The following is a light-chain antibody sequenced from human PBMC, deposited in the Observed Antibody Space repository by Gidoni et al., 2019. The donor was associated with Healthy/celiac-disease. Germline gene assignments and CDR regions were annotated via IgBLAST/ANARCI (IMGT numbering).Light chain of an antibody. CDR2: KDS. CDR1: ALPKQY. Sequence: YELPQPHSVSVSPGQTARITCSGDALPKQYAYWYQQKPGQAPVLVIYKDSERPSGIPERFSGSSSGTTVTLTISGVQAEDEADYYCQSADSSGTYVVFGGGTKLTVL. J-gene: IGLJ2*01. V-gene: IGLV3-25*03. CDR3: QSADSSGTYVV.